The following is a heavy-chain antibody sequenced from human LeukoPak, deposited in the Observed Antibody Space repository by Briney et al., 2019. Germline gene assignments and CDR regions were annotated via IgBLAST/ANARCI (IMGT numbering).Heavy chain of an antibody. CDR3: AKEAGRDDFWDYFDC. D-gene: IGHD5-24*01. CDR1: GDSLSSFY. J-gene: IGHJ4*02. Sequence: SETLSLTCTVSGDSLSSFYWSWIRQSPGKGLEWIGYLHHNGGTNDNPSLKSRATISVDTSQNKFFLRMRSVTATDTAVYYCAKEAGRDDFWDYFDCWGQGTLVTVSS. CDR2: LHHNGGT. V-gene: IGHV4-59*01.